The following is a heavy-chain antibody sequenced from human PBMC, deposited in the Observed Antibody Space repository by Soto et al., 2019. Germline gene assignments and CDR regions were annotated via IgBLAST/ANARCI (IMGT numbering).Heavy chain of an antibody. Sequence: TLSLTCTVSGGSISSSSYYWGWIRQPPGKGLEWIGSIYYSGSTYYNPSLKSRVTISVDTSKNQFSLKLSSVTAAHTAVYYCARHSWLRTPYPDYDFWSGYYTPIYYYYGMDVWGQGTTVTVS. CDR3: ARHSWLRTPYPDYDFWSGYYTPIYYYYGMDV. CDR1: GGSISSSSYY. D-gene: IGHD3-3*01. V-gene: IGHV4-39*01. J-gene: IGHJ6*02. CDR2: IYYSGST.